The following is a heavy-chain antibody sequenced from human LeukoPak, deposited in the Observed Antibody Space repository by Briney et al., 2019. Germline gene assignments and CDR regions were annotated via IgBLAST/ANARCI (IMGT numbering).Heavy chain of an antibody. Sequence: ASVKVSCKASGYTFTGYFMHWVRQAPGQGLEWMGRINPNTGGTNYAQKFQGRVTMTTDTSIGTAYMELSRLRSDDTAVYYCARDAGELYFDYWGQGTLVTDSS. CDR3: ARDAGELYFDY. V-gene: IGHV1-2*06. J-gene: IGHJ4*02. CDR1: GYTFTGYF. CDR2: INPNTGGT. D-gene: IGHD1-7*01.